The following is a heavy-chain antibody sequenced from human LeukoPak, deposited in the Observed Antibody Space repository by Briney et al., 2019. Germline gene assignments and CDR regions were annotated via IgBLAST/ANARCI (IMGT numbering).Heavy chain of an antibody. J-gene: IGHJ4*02. D-gene: IGHD4-17*01. Sequence: RSLRLPCAASGFSFSNYAMPWVRQAPGKGLEWVTVISYDGNNKYYADSVKGRFSISRDNSENTLYLQMTSLRAEDTAVYYCARVSDYGDYPIFDYWGQGTLVTVSS. CDR3: ARVSDYGDYPIFDY. V-gene: IGHV3-30*04. CDR2: ISYDGNNK. CDR1: GFSFSNYA.